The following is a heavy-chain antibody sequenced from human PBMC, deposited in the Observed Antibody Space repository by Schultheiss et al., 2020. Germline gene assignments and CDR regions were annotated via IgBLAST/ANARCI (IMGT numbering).Heavy chain of an antibody. CDR1: GFTFSSYS. V-gene: IGHV3-48*04. Sequence: GGSLRLSCAASGFTFSSYSMNWVRQAPGKGLEWVSYISSSSSTIYYADSVKGRFTISRDNAKNSLYLQMNSLRAEDTAVYYCAKDLAILTTVTRGIDYWGQGTLVTVAS. J-gene: IGHJ4*02. D-gene: IGHD4-17*01. CDR3: AKDLAILTTVTRGIDY. CDR2: ISSSSSTI.